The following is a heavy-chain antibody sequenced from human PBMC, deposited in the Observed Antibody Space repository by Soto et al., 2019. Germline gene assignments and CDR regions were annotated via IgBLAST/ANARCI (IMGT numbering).Heavy chain of an antibody. J-gene: IGHJ4*02. CDR1: GGSISNGGYS. D-gene: IGHD6-19*01. CDR3: ARGAGWTFDY. Sequence: QLQLQESGSGLVKPSQTLSLTCAVSGGSISNGGYSWSWIRQSPRKGLEWIGYIYHRGSTSYILSLKRRVTISVDRSKNQFSLKLSSVTAADTAVYYCARGAGWTFDYWGQGTLDTVSS. V-gene: IGHV4-30-2*06. CDR2: IYHRGST.